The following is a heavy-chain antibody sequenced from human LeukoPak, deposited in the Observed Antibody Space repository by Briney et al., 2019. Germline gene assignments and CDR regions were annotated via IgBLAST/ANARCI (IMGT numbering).Heavy chain of an antibody. J-gene: IGHJ4*02. CDR3: ASMRPAADDYDYVWGSYRSSDY. CDR2: ISSSGSTI. Sequence: GGSLRLSCAACGFTFSSYEMNWVRQAPGKGLEWVSYISSSGSTIYYADSVKGRFTISRDNAKNSLYLQMNSLRAEDTAVYYCASMRPAADDYDYVWGSYRSSDYWGQGTLVTVSS. V-gene: IGHV3-48*03. CDR1: GFTFSSYE. D-gene: IGHD3-16*02.